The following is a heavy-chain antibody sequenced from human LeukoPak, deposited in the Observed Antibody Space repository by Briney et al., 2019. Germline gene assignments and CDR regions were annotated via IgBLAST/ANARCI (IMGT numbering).Heavy chain of an antibody. CDR1: GGSVSSSSYY. CDR3: ARGVYNNGWYNFDY. J-gene: IGHJ4*02. Sequence: SETLPLTCTVSGGSVSSSSYYWGWIRQPPGKGLEWIGSLYYSGRTYYNPSLKSQVTISVDTSKNQFSLKLTSVTAADTAVYYCARGVYNNGWYNFDYWGQGTLVTVSS. V-gene: IGHV4-39*01. CDR2: LYYSGRT. D-gene: IGHD6-19*01.